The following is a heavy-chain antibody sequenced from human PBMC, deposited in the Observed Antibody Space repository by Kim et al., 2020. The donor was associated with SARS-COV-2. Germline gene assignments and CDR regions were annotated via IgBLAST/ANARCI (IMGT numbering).Heavy chain of an antibody. J-gene: IGHJ3*02. CDR2: IYPGDSDT. Sequence: GESLKISCKGSGYSFTSYWIGWVRQMPGKGLEWMGIIYPGDSDTRYSPSFQGPVTIAADKSISTAYLQWSSLKASDTAMYYCARRLVGATMVDDAFDIWGQGTMVTVSS. V-gene: IGHV5-51*01. CDR3: ARRLVGATMVDDAFDI. D-gene: IGHD1-26*01. CDR1: GYSFTSYW.